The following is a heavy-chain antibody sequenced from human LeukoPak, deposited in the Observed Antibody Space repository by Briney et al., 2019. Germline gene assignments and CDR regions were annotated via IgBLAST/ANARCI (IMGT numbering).Heavy chain of an antibody. CDR1: GFTFSSYG. V-gene: IGHV3-9*01. J-gene: IGHJ5*01. CDR2: ISWSSGSI. CDR3: AKAHNSGYYYAFDC. D-gene: IGHD3-22*01. Sequence: GGSLRLSCAASGFTFSSYGMHWVRQAPGKGLEWVSVISWSSGSITYADSVKGRFTISRDNAKNSLYLQMNSLRAEDTALYYCAKAHNSGYYYAFDCWGQGTLVTVSS.